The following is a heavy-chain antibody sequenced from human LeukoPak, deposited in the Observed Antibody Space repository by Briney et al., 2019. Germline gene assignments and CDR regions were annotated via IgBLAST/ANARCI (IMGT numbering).Heavy chain of an antibody. CDR3: AREVGKAPYYFDY. CDR1: GASISSGGYY. CDR2: IYTSGST. V-gene: IGHV4-61*02. Sequence: SQTLSLTCTVSGASISSGGYYWSWIRQPAGKGLEWIGRIYTSGSTNYNPSLKSRVAMSVDTSKNQFSLKLSSVTAADTAVYYCAREVGKAPYYFDYWGQGTLVTVSS. D-gene: IGHD1-26*01. J-gene: IGHJ4*02.